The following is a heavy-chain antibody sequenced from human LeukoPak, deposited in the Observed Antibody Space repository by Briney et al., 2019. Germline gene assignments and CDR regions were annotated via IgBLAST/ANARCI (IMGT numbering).Heavy chain of an antibody. CDR1: GYTFTGCY. J-gene: IGHJ4*02. V-gene: IGHV1-2*04. CDR3: ARPYCSSTSCPLDY. Sequence: SVKVSCKASGYTFTGCYMHWVRQAPGQGLEWMGWINPNSGGTNYAQKFQGWVTMTRDTSINTAYMELSRLRSDDTAVYYCARPYCSSTSCPLDYWGQGTLVTVSS. CDR2: INPNSGGT. D-gene: IGHD2-2*01.